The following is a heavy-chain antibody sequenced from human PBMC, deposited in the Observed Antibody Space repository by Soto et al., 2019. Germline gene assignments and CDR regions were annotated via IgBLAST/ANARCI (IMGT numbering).Heavy chain of an antibody. J-gene: IGHJ6*02. CDR1: GGTFSSYA. CDR3: ARGAHCGGDCYSPDYYYYYGMDV. CDR2: IIPIFGTA. Sequence: SVKVSCKASGGTFSSYAISWVRQAPGQGLEWMGGIIPIFGTANYAQKFQGRVTITADESTSTAYMELSSLRSEDTAVYYCARGAHCGGDCYSPDYYYYYGMDVWGQGTTVTVSS. V-gene: IGHV1-69*13. D-gene: IGHD2-21*02.